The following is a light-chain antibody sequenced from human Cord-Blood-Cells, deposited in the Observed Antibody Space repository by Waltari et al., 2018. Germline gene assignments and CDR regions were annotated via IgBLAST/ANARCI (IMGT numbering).Light chain of an antibody. CDR2: GAS. Sequence: EIVMTQSTATLPVSPGERATLSCRASHSVSSNLAWYQQKPGQAPRLLIYGASTRATGIPARFSGSGSGTEFTLTISSLQSEDFAVYYCQQYNNWPPLTFGGGTKVEIK. J-gene: IGKJ4*01. CDR3: QQYNNWPPLT. CDR1: HSVSSN. V-gene: IGKV3-15*01.